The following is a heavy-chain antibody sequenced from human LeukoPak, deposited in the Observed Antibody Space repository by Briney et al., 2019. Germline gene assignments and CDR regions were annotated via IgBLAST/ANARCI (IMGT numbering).Heavy chain of an antibody. Sequence: PGGSLRLSCAASGFTFSSYAMHWVRQSPGKGLEWVAVISYDGLYKYSADSVQDRFNISRDNSKNTLYLQMNSLRREDTALYYRAKGEVAVVAASPEYWGQGTLVTVSS. V-gene: IGHV3-30*18. CDR2: ISYDGLYK. CDR3: AKGEVAVVAASPEY. J-gene: IGHJ4*02. CDR1: GFTFSSYA. D-gene: IGHD2-15*01.